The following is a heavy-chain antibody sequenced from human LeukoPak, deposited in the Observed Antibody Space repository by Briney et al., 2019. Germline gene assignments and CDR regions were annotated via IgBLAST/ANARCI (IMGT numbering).Heavy chain of an antibody. Sequence: PSETLSLTCTVSGDSVSNYYWSWLRQPPGKRLEWIGHSSYSGSTKYNPSLNSRVTLSVYASKNHLSLKLSSVTAADTAVYYCARHVGNTLYFLDYWGQGILVTVSS. CDR1: GDSVSNYY. CDR3: ARHVGNTLYFLDY. V-gene: IGHV4-59*08. J-gene: IGHJ4*02. CDR2: SSYSGST. D-gene: IGHD1/OR15-1a*01.